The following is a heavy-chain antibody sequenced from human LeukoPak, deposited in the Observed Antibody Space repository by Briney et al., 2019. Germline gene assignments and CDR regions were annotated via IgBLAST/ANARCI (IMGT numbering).Heavy chain of an antibody. CDR1: ELTFRNYW. J-gene: IGHJ5*02. Sequence: PGGSLRLSCVASELTFRNYWMHWVRQAPGKGLVWVSHIDGDGSRTNYADSVKGRFTISRDNSKNILYLQMNSLRTEDTAIYYCAKDRGGSNPNNWFDPWGQGTLVTVSS. CDR2: IDGDGSRT. CDR3: AKDRGGSNPNNWFDP. D-gene: IGHD1-26*01. V-gene: IGHV3-74*01.